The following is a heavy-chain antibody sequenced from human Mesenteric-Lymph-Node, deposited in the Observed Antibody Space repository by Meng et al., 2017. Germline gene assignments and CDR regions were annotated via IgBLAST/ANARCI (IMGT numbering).Heavy chain of an antibody. CDR3: ARVSWPGKGYGHHFDQ. CDR1: GFTFSSYA. D-gene: IGHD5-18*01. V-gene: IGHV3-48*03. CDR2: ISSSGSTI. Sequence: GESLKISCAASGFTFSSYAMHWVRQAPGKGLEWVSDISSSGSTISYADSVKGRFTISRDNAKDSLYLQMNSLRAEDTAVYYCARVSWPGKGYGHHFDQWGQGTRVTVSS. J-gene: IGHJ4*02.